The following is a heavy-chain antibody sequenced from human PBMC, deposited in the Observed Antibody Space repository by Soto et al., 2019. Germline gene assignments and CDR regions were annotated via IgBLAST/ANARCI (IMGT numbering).Heavy chain of an antibody. CDR2: ISGSGVST. J-gene: IGHJ4*02. Sequence: HPGGSLRLSCAASGFTFSTYAMSWVRQAPGRGLQWVSGISGSGVSTYYSDSVRGRFTMSRDNSKNTLFLQMNNLRVEDTAVYYCATDPGAITVAGNFDNWGQGTLVTVSS. V-gene: IGHV3-23*01. CDR3: ATDPGAITVAGNFDN. CDR1: GFTFSTYA. D-gene: IGHD6-19*01.